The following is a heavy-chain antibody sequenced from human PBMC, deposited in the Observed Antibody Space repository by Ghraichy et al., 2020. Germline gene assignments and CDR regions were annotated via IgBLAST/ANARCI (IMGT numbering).Heavy chain of an antibody. CDR3: ARDSNWGGSLDAFDI. Sequence: GGSLRLSCAASGFTFSSYWMSWVRQAPGKGLEWVANIKQDGSEKYYVDSVKGRFTISRDNAKNSLYLQMNSLRAEDTAVYYCARDSNWGGSLDAFDIWGQGTMVTVSS. D-gene: IGHD7-27*01. CDR2: IKQDGSEK. CDR1: GFTFSSYW. V-gene: IGHV3-7*01. J-gene: IGHJ3*02.